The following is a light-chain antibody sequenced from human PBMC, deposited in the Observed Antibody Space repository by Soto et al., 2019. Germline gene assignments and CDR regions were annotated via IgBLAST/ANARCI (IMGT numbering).Light chain of an antibody. Sequence: EVVFTQSPATLSLSPGERATLSCRASQSVSIYLAWYQQKPGQAPRLLISDASNRATGIPARFSGSGSGTDFTLTISSLEPEDFAIYYCQQRSNWPLTFGGGTKVDIK. CDR2: DAS. J-gene: IGKJ4*01. V-gene: IGKV3-11*01. CDR1: QSVSIY. CDR3: QQRSNWPLT.